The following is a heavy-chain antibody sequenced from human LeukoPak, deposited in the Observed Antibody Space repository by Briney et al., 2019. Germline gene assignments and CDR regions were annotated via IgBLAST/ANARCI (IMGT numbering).Heavy chain of an antibody. CDR3: ARGGDDYGDENAFDI. Sequence: GGSLRLSCAASGFTFSSYDMHWVRHATGKGLEWVSAIGTAGDTYYPGSVKGRFTISRENAKNSLHLQMNSLRAGDTAVYYCARGGDDYGDENAFDIWGQGTMVTVSS. J-gene: IGHJ3*02. CDR1: GFTFSSYD. CDR2: IGTAGDT. D-gene: IGHD4-17*01. V-gene: IGHV3-13*01.